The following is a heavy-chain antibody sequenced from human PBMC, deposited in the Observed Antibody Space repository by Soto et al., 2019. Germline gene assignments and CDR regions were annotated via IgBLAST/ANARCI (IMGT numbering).Heavy chain of an antibody. V-gene: IGHV4-34*01. CDR1: GGSFSGYY. Sequence: PSETLSLTCAVYGGSFSGYYWSWIRQPPGKGLEWIGEINHSGSTNYNPSLKSRVTISVDTSKNQFSLKLSSVTAADTAVYYCAEGHDYGDYGARYWGQGTLVTVSS. CDR2: INHSGST. J-gene: IGHJ4*02. CDR3: AEGHDYGDYGARY. D-gene: IGHD4-17*01.